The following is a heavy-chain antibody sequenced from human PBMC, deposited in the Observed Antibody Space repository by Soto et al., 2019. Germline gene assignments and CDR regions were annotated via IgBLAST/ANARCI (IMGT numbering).Heavy chain of an antibody. CDR3: AKAGYCGSTSCYAAGGWYFDL. V-gene: IGHV3-23*01. Sequence: EVQLLESGGGLVQPGGSLRLSCAASGFTFSSYAMSWVRQAPGKGLEWVSAISGSGGSTYYADSVKGRFTISRDNSKNTQELQMNSLRAEDTAVYYCAKAGYCGSTSCYAAGGWYFDLLGRGTLVTVSS. J-gene: IGHJ2*01. CDR2: ISGSGGST. CDR1: GFTFSSYA. D-gene: IGHD2-2*01.